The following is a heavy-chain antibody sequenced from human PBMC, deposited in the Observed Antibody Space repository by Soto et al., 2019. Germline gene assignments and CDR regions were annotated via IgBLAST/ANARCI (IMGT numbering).Heavy chain of an antibody. V-gene: IGHV3-23*01. CDR1: GFTFSTYA. Sequence: GGSLRLSCAASGFTFSTYAMSWVRQGPGKGLEWVSGISGSGDNTYYADSVKGRFTISRDTSNNTLYLQMNSLRAEDTAVYYCAVRRIGSYFDSWGQGTLVTVSS. CDR2: ISGSGDNT. D-gene: IGHD3-10*01. J-gene: IGHJ4*02. CDR3: AVRRIGSYFDS.